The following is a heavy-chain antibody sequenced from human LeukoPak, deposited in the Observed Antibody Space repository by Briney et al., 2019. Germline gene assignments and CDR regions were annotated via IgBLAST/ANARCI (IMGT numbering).Heavy chain of an antibody. D-gene: IGHD6-19*01. CDR2: TCYRSNWYT. Sequence: TSQTLSLTCAISGDSVRTNNVAWNRLTPSPSIDLNWLRRTCYRSNWYTGYALAAQGLISSNSDTSMNLFSLQLSSAAPADNGVYYCVRDVGTSGWYTFDYWGEGTLVTVSS. V-gene: IGHV6-1*01. CDR1: GDSVRTNNVA. CDR3: VRDVGTSGWYTFDY. J-gene: IGHJ4*02.